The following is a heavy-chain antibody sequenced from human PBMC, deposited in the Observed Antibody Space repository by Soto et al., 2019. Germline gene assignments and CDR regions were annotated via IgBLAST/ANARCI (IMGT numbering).Heavy chain of an antibody. CDR1: GGSFSGYY. CDR2: INHSGST. V-gene: IGHV4-34*01. D-gene: IGHD2-15*01. J-gene: IGHJ5*02. CDR3: ARSARYCSGGSCFNWFDP. Sequence: SQTLSLPCAVYGGSFSGYYWSWIRQPPGKGLEWIGEINHSGSTNYKPSLKSRVTISVDTSKNQFSRKLSPVTAADTAVYYCARSARYCSGGSCFNWFDPWGQGTLVTVSS.